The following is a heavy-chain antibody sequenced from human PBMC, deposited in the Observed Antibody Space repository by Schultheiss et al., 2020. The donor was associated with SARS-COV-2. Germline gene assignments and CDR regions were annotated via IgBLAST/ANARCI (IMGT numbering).Heavy chain of an antibody. CDR1: GYTFTGYY. CDR3: ARDRKRTSGDY. V-gene: IGHV1-2*02. Sequence: ASVKVSCKASGYTFTGYYMHWVRQATGQGLEWMGWMNPNSGNTGYAQKFQGRVTMTRDTSISTAYMELSRLRSDDTAVYYCARDRKRTSGDYWGQGTLVTVSS. J-gene: IGHJ4*02. CDR2: MNPNSGNT.